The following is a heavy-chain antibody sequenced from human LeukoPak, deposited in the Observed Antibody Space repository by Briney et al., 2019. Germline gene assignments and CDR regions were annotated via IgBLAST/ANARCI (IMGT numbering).Heavy chain of an antibody. CDR3: ARRYYYDSSGSSFDA. V-gene: IGHV3-20*04. CDR1: GFTVSSNY. J-gene: IGHJ3*01. CDR2: INWNGGST. Sequence: GGSLRLSCAASGFTVSSNYMSWVRQAPGKGLEWVSGINWNGGSTGYADSVKGRFTISRDNAKNSLYLQMNSLRVEDTALYYCARRYYYDSSGSSFDAWGQGTMVTVSS. D-gene: IGHD3-22*01.